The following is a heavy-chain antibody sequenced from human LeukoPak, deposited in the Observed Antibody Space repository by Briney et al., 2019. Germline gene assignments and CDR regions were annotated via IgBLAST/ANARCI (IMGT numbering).Heavy chain of an antibody. CDR1: GGSVSSGSYY. J-gene: IGHJ4*02. V-gene: IGHV4-61*01. CDR3: ARAGYYDFWSGYYTFDY. D-gene: IGHD3-3*01. Sequence: PSETLSLTCTVSGGSVSSGSYYWSWIRQPPGKGLEWIGYIYYSGSTNYNPSLKSRVTISVDTSKNQFSLKLSSVTAADTAVYYCARAGYYDFWSGYYTFDYWGQGTVVTVSS. CDR2: IYYSGST.